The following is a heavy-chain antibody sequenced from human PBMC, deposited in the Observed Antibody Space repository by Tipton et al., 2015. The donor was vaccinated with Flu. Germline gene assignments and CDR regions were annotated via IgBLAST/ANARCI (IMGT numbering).Heavy chain of an antibody. V-gene: IGHV3-43*01. CDR3: AKSALVGANYYMDV. Sequence: SLRLSCAASGFTFDDYTMHWVRQAPGKGLEWVSLISWDGGSTYYADSVKGRFTISRDNSKNSLYLQMNSLRTEDTALYYCAKSALVGANYYMDVWGKGTTVTVSS. CDR2: ISWDGGST. J-gene: IGHJ6*03. D-gene: IGHD6-13*01. CDR1: GFTFDDYT.